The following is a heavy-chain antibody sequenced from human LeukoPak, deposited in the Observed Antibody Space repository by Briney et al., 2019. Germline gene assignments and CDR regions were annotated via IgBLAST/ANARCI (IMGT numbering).Heavy chain of an antibody. CDR1: GFSFSDYN. CDR3: ARGVLMDTSMVYYYYYMDV. J-gene: IGHJ6*03. D-gene: IGHD5-18*01. V-gene: IGHV3-30*03. CDR2: ISYHGINE. Sequence: GGSLRLSCAASGFSFSDYNMHWVRQAPGKGLEWMAVISYHGINEYYADSVKGRFTISRDNAKNSLYLQMNSLRAEDTAVYYCARGVLMDTSMVYYYYYMDVWGKGTTVTVSS.